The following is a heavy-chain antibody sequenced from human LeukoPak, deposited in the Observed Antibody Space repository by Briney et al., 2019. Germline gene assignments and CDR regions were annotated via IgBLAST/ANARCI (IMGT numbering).Heavy chain of an antibody. Sequence: ASVKVSCKASGYTFTGYYMHWVRQAPGQGLEWMGWINPNSGGTNYAQKFQGRVTMTRDTSISTAYMKLSRLRSDDTAVYYCARAAAAGTVYFDYYYYMDVWGKGTTVTISS. V-gene: IGHV1-2*02. CDR3: ARAAAAGTVYFDYYYYMDV. J-gene: IGHJ6*03. CDR1: GYTFTGYY. CDR2: INPNSGGT. D-gene: IGHD6-13*01.